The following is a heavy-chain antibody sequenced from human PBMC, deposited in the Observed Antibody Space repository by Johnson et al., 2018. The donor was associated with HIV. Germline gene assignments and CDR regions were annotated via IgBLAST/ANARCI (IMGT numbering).Heavy chain of an antibody. CDR2: ISGGADDT. CDR3: ASLGLDLLVKAPLSVVFDAFDI. V-gene: IGHV3-11*06. D-gene: IGHD3-16*01. Sequence: QVQLVESGGGLVTPGGSLRISCSGSGLTLRNAWMTWVRQAPGKGLEWVSFISGGADDTYYVDSVKGRFTISRDNAKNSLHLQMNSLRAEDTAVYYCASLGLDLLVKAPLSVVFDAFDIWGQGTMVTVSS. J-gene: IGHJ3*02. CDR1: GLTLRNAW.